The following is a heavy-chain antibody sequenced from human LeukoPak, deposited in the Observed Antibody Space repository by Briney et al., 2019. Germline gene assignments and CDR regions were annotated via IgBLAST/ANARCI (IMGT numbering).Heavy chain of an antibody. Sequence: GGSLRLSCAASGFTFSSYSMNWVRQAPGKGLEWVSSISSSSSYIYYADSVKGRFTISRDNAKNSLYLQMNSLRAEGTAVYYCARVYYYDSSGYLGSGAFDIWGQGTMVTVSS. CDR3: ARVYYYDSSGYLGSGAFDI. V-gene: IGHV3-21*01. CDR2: ISSSSSYI. CDR1: GFTFSSYS. D-gene: IGHD3-22*01. J-gene: IGHJ3*02.